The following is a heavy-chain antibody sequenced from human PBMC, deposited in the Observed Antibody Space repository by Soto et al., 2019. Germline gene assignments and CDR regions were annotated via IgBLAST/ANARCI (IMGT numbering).Heavy chain of an antibody. V-gene: IGHV4-31*03. D-gene: IGHD3-3*01. CDR2: IYYSGST. CDR1: GGSISSGDYY. Sequence: QVQLQESGPGLVKPSQTLSLTCTVSGGSISSGDYYWSWIRQHPGKGLEWIGYIYYSGSTYYNPSLKSGVTISVDPAKTAFSLTLSSVTAADTAVYYCARWWSGSRQGFDPWGPGTLVTVSS. CDR3: ARWWSGSRQGFDP. J-gene: IGHJ5*02.